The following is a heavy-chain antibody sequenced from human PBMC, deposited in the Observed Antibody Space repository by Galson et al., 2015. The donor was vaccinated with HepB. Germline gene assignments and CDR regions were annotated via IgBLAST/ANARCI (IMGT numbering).Heavy chain of an antibody. D-gene: IGHD6-19*01. J-gene: IGHJ4*02. V-gene: IGHV3-30-3*01. CDR2: ISYDGSNK. CDR1: GFTFSSYA. CDR3: ARGMSIAVAGGSDSFDY. Sequence: SLRLSCAASGFTFSSYAMHWVRQAPGKGLEWVAVISYDGSNKYYADSVKGRFTISRDNSKNTLYLQMNSLRAEDTAVYYCARGMSIAVAGGSDSFDYWGQGTLVTVSS.